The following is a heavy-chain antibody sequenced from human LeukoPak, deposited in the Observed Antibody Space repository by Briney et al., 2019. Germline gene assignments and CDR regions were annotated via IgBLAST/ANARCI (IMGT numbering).Heavy chain of an antibody. Sequence: LRLSCAASGFTFSSYWSWIRQHPGKGLEWIGYIYYSGSTYYNPSLKSRVTISVDTSKNQFSLKLSSVTAADTAVYYCARARRLMATNAFDIWGQGTMVTVSS. D-gene: IGHD5-24*01. J-gene: IGHJ3*02. CDR2: IYYSGST. CDR1: GFTFSSY. V-gene: IGHV4-31*02. CDR3: ARARRLMATNAFDI.